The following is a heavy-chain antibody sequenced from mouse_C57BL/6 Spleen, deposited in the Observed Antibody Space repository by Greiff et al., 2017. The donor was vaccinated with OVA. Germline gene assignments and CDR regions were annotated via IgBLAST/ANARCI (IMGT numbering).Heavy chain of an antibody. Sequence: EVQGVESGGGLVQPGGSLSLSCAASGFTFTDYYMSWVRQPPGKALEWLGFIRNKANGYTTEYSASVKGRFTISRDNSQSILYLQMNALRAEDSATYYCARYVEGYYATAYFDYWGQGTTLTVSS. CDR3: ARYVEGYYATAYFDY. J-gene: IGHJ2*01. D-gene: IGHD2-3*01. V-gene: IGHV7-3*01. CDR1: GFTFTDYY. CDR2: IRNKANGYTT.